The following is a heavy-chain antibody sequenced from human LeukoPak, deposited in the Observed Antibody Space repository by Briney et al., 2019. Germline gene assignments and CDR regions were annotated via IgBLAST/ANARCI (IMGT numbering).Heavy chain of an antibody. CDR2: ISSSSSYI. V-gene: IGHV3-21*01. J-gene: IGHJ6*02. CDR1: GFTFSSYS. Sequence: PGGSLGPSCAASGFTFSSYSMNWVRQAPGKGLEWVSSISSSSSYIYYADSVKGRFTISRDNAKNSLYLQMNSLRAEDTAVYYCARDGYRAAAYYGMDVWGQGTTVTVSS. CDR3: ARDGYRAAAYYGMDV. D-gene: IGHD6-13*01.